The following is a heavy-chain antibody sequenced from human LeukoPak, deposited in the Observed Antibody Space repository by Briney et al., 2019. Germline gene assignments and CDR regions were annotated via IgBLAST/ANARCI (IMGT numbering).Heavy chain of an antibody. CDR1: GGSISSGGYS. V-gene: IGHV4-30-2*01. CDR3: ARYCGSTSNPHNWFDP. D-gene: IGHD2-2*01. Sequence: SQTLSLTCAVSGGSISSGGYSWSWIRQPPGKGLEWIGYIYHSGSTYYNPSLKSRVTISVDRSKNQFSLKLSSVTAADTAVYYCARYCGSTSNPHNWFDPWGQGTLVTVSS. CDR2: IYHSGST. J-gene: IGHJ5*02.